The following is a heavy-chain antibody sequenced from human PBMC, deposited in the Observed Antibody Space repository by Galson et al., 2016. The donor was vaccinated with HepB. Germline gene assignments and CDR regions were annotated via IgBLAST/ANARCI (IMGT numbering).Heavy chain of an antibody. D-gene: IGHD5-18*01. CDR2: ISYDGSTK. CDR1: GFTFSSYA. J-gene: IGHJ4*02. CDR3: ARDEGEYSLFDS. V-gene: IGHV3-30*04. Sequence: SLRLSCAASGFTFSSYAMHWVRQAPGKGLEWVAVISYDGSTKYYADSVKGRFTISRDNSKNTLYLQMNSLRAEDTAVYYCARDEGEYSLFDSWGQGTQVTVSS.